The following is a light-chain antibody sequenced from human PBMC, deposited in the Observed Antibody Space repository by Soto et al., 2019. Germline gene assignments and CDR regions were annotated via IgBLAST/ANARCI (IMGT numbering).Light chain of an antibody. CDR1: QGINNY. V-gene: IGKV1-33*01. Sequence: DIRMTQSPSSLSASVGDRVTITCQASQGINNYLNWYQQKEGKAPELLIYDSSKLKTGVPSRFSGSGSETDCTLTISSLQPDDVATYYCQHYDHVPLSFGGGTKVEIK. CDR3: QHYDHVPLS. CDR2: DSS. J-gene: IGKJ4*01.